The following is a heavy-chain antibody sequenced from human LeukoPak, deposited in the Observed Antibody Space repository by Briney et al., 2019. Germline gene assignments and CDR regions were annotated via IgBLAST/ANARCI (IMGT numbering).Heavy chain of an antibody. V-gene: IGHV3-66*01. J-gene: IGHJ4*02. Sequence: QPGGSLRLSCAASGFTVSSNYMSWVRQAPGKGLEWVSVIYSGGSTYYADSVKGRFTISRDNSKNTLYLQMNSLRAEDTAVYYCARETYSGSYFGDLDYWGQGTLVTVSS. D-gene: IGHD1-26*01. CDR2: IYSGGST. CDR1: GFTVSSNY. CDR3: ARETYSGSYFGDLDY.